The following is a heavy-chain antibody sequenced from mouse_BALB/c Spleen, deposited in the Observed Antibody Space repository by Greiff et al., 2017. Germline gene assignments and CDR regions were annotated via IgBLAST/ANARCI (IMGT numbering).Heavy chain of an antibody. D-gene: IGHD2-12*01. V-gene: IGHV7-3*02. CDR3: ARNYDPPFFDD. CDR2: IRNKANGYTT. Sequence: EVQVVESGGGLVQPGGSLRLSCAPSGFTFTDYYMSWVRQPPGKALEWLGFIRNKANGYTTEYSASVKGRFTISRDNSQSILYLQMNTLRAEDSATYYCARNYDPPFFDDWGQGTTLTVSS. CDR1: GFTFTDYY. J-gene: IGHJ2*01.